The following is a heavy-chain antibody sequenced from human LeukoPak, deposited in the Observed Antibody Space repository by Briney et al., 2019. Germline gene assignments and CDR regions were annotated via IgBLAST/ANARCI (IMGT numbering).Heavy chain of an antibody. V-gene: IGHV4-34*01. CDR2: INHSGST. Sequence: NPSETLSLTCAVYGGSFSGYYWSWIRQPPGKGLEWIGEINHSGSTNYNPSLKSRVTISVDTSKNQFSLKLSSVTAADTAVYYCASLWSGFYYYMDVWGKGTTVTVSS. J-gene: IGHJ6*03. CDR3: ASLWSGFYYYMDV. D-gene: IGHD3-3*01. CDR1: GGSFSGYY.